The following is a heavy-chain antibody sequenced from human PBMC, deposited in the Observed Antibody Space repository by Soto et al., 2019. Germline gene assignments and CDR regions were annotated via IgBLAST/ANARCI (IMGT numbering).Heavy chain of an antibody. V-gene: IGHV4-30-4*01. J-gene: IGHJ5*02. CDR3: ARLRLGELYWFDP. Sequence: QVQLQESGPGLVKPSQTLSLTCTVSGGSISSGDYYWSWIRQPPGKGLEWFGYIYYSGSTYYNPSLKSRVTIAVDTSKNQFSLKLSSVTAADTAVYYCARLRLGELYWFDPWGQGTLVTVSS. CDR1: GGSISSGDYY. D-gene: IGHD3-16*01. CDR2: IYYSGST.